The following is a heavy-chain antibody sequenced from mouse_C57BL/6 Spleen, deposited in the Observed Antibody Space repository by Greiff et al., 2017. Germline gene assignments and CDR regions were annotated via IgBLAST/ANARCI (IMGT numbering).Heavy chain of an antibody. CDR1: GYTLTGSC. Sequence: QVQLQQSGAELMKPGASVKLSCKSTGYTLTGSCIEWVKQRPAHGLEWIGETLPGCGSTNYNEKFMGKAPFTADTSSNTTYVQLSSLTTEDAAIDYCARGGLGYAMDYWGQGTSVTVSS. J-gene: IGHJ4*01. CDR2: TLPGCGST. CDR3: ARGGLGYAMDY. V-gene: IGHV1-9*01. D-gene: IGHD3-3*01.